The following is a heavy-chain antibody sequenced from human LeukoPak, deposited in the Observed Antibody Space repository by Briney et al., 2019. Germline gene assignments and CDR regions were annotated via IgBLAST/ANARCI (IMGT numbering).Heavy chain of an antibody. CDR3: ARDSRYCSSTSCYTTVDY. CDR1: GFTVSSNY. V-gene: IGHV3-66*01. CDR2: IYSGGST. J-gene: IGHJ4*02. D-gene: IGHD2-2*02. Sequence: GGSPRLSCAASGFTVSSNYMSWVRQAPGRGLEWVSVIYSGGSTYYADSVKGRFTISRDNSKNTLYLQMNSLRAEDTAVYYCARDSRYCSSTSCYTTVDYWGQGTLVTVSS.